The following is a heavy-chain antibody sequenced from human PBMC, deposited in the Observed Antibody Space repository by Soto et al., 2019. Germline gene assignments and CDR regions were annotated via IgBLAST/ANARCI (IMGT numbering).Heavy chain of an antibody. Sequence: ASVKVSCKVSGYTLTELSMHWVRQAPGKGLGWMGGFDPEDGETIYAQKFQGRVTMTEATSTDTAYMELSSLSSEDTAVYYCATRAIAAADLDYYYYMDVWGKGTTVTVSS. CDR2: FDPEDGET. J-gene: IGHJ6*03. CDR3: ATRAIAAADLDYYYYMDV. V-gene: IGHV1-24*01. D-gene: IGHD6-13*01. CDR1: GYTLTELS.